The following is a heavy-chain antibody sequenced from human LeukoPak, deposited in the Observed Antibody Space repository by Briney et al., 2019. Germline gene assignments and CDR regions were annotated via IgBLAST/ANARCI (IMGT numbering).Heavy chain of an antibody. D-gene: IGHD6-19*01. CDR1: AFSLSDFY. Sequence: RGCLRLSCAPSAFSLSDFYMSWVRQAPGKGMGWVSYVSSSGSPTNYADSWKGRFTSAKDNAKNSLYLQMNRLRAEDTAVYFWARGDSSGWYFDYGGQGTLVTVSS. J-gene: IGHJ4*02. CDR3: ARGDSSGWYFDY. CDR2: VSSSGSPT. V-gene: IGHV3-11*01.